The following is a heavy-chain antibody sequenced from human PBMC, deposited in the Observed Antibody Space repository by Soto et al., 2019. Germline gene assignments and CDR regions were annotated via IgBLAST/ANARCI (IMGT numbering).Heavy chain of an antibody. Sequence: EVQLVESGGGLVQPGGSLRLSCAASGFTFSSYSMNWVRQAPGKGLEWVSYISSSSSTIYYADSVKGRFTISRDNAKNSLYLQMNNLEAEDTAGEYRAGAFGFRNPTPRPHEFDYWGQGTLVTVSS. V-gene: IGHV3-48*01. D-gene: IGHD3-16*01. J-gene: IGHJ4*02. CDR3: AGAFGFRNPTPRPHEFDY. CDR2: ISSSSSTI. CDR1: GFTFSSYS.